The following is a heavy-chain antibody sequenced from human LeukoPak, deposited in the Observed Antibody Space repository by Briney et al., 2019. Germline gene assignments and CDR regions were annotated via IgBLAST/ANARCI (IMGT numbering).Heavy chain of an antibody. CDR2: MNPNSGNT. J-gene: IGHJ5*02. CDR1: GGTFSSYA. CDR3: ARGQYPHCSGGSCYWFDP. V-gene: IGHV1-8*03. D-gene: IGHD2-15*01. Sequence: ASVKVSCKASGGTFSSYAISWVRQAPGQGLEWMGWMNPNSGNTGYAQKFQGRVTITRNTSISTAYMELSSLRSEDTAVYYCARGQYPHCSGGSCYWFDPWGQGTLVTVSS.